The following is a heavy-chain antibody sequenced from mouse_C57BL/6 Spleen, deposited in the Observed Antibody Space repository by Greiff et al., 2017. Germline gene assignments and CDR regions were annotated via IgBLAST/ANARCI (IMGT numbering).Heavy chain of an antibody. CDR2: ISGGGGNT. CDR1: GFTFSSYT. CDR3: ARQDGYYGAMDY. J-gene: IGHJ4*01. D-gene: IGHD2-3*01. Sequence: EVMLVESGGGLVKPGGSLKLSCAASGFTFSSYTMSWVRQTPEKRLEWVATISGGGGNTYYPDSVKGRFTSSRDNAKNTLYLQMSSLRSEDTALYYCARQDGYYGAMDYWGQGTSVTVSS. V-gene: IGHV5-9*01.